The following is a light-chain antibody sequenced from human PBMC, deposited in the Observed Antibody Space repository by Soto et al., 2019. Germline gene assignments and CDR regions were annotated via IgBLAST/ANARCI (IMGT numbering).Light chain of an antibody. CDR1: SSDVGAYKY. V-gene: IGLV2-8*01. CDR2: EVS. Sequence: QSVLTQPPSASGSPGQSVTISCTGTSSDVGAYKYVSWHQQHPGKAPKVIIYEVSKRPSGVADRFSGSKSGNTASLTVSGLQAEDEADYYCSSYAGGNNPHVVFGGGTKLTVL. CDR3: SSYAGGNNPHVV. J-gene: IGLJ2*01.